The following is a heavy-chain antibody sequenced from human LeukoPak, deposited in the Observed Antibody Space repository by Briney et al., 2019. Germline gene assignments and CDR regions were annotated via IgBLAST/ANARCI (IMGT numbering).Heavy chain of an antibody. CDR3: ARSFSTSCYSPGF. CDR2: TYYSGST. CDR1: GGSISSGGYY. Sequence: SETLSLTCTVSGGSISSGGYYWSWIRQHPGKGLEWIGYTYYSGSTYYNPSLKSRVTISVDTSKNQFSLKLSSVTAADTAVYYCARSFSTSCYSPGFWGQGTLVTVSS. V-gene: IGHV4-31*03. D-gene: IGHD2-2*01. J-gene: IGHJ4*02.